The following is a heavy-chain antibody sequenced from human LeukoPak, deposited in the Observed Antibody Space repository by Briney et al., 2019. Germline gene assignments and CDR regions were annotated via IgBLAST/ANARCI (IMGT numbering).Heavy chain of an antibody. D-gene: IGHD3-10*01. Sequence: GGSLRLSCAASGFSFSNHGMHWVRQAPGKRLEWVAVIWDDGNNKRYANSVNGRFTISGDNSENTLYLQMNGLTAEDTAMYYCARDSYQDYYGRFDPWGQGTLVIVSS. V-gene: IGHV3-33*01. CDR3: ARDSYQDYYGRFDP. CDR1: GFSFSNHG. CDR2: IWDDGNNK. J-gene: IGHJ5*02.